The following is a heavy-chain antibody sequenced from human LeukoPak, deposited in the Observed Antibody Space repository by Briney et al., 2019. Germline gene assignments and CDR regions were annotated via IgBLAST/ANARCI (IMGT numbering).Heavy chain of an antibody. CDR3: ARGVYINSIWLHFDY. V-gene: IGHV4-39*02. D-gene: IGHD6-13*01. Sequence: SETLSLTCTVSGGSISSRAHYWAWIRQPPGEGLEWIGAMHYTGSTCNSASLKSRVTMSVDTSMNHFSLQLRSVTATDTAVYYCARGVYINSIWLHFDYWGQGALVTVSS. J-gene: IGHJ4*02. CDR1: GGSISSRAHY. CDR2: MHYTGST.